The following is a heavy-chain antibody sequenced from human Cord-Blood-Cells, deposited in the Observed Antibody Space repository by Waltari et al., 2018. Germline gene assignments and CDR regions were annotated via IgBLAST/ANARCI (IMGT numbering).Heavy chain of an antibody. Sequence: GFTFSSYWMSWVRQAPGKGLGWVANIKQDGSEKYYVDSVKGRFTISRDNAKNSLYLQMNSLRAEDTAVYYCARDYDFWSGYYYYYYGMDVWGQGTTVTVSS. CDR2: IKQDGSEK. J-gene: IGHJ6*02. V-gene: IGHV3-7*01. D-gene: IGHD3-3*01. CDR3: ARDYDFWSGYYYYYYGMDV. CDR1: GFTFSSYW.